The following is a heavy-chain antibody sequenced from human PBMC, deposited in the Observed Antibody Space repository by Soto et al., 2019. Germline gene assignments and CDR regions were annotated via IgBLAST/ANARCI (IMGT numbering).Heavy chain of an antibody. CDR1: GFTFSSYA. Sequence: GSLRLSCAASGFTFSSYAMSRVRQTPGKGLEWVSAISGSGGSTYYADSVKGRFTISRDNSKNTLYLQMNSLRAEDTAVYYCAKDRPSTFDFWSGYSLFLDAFDIWGQGTMVTVSS. D-gene: IGHD3-3*01. CDR2: ISGSGGST. J-gene: IGHJ3*02. CDR3: AKDRPSTFDFWSGYSLFLDAFDI. V-gene: IGHV3-23*01.